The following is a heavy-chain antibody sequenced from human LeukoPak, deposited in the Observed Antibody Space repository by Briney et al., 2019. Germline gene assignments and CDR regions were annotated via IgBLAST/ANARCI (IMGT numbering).Heavy chain of an antibody. CDR3: ARDYYGSGSYPWDY. V-gene: IGHV1-2*02. D-gene: IGHD3-10*01. J-gene: IGHJ4*02. CDR2: INPNSGGT. Sequence: ASVKVSCKASGYTFTGYYMHWVRQAPGQGLEWMGWINPNSGGTNYAQKFQGRVTMTRDTSISTAYMELSRLRPDDTAVYYCARDYYGSGSYPWDYWGQGTLVTVSS. CDR1: GYTFTGYY.